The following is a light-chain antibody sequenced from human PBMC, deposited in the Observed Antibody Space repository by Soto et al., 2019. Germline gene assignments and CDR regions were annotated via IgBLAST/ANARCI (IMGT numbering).Light chain of an antibody. CDR2: SND. CDR1: SSNIGSNT. Sequence: QSVLTQSPSASGTPGQRVSISCSGSSSNIGSNTVSWYQHVPGTAPKLLIYSNDQRPSAVPGRFSGSKSGSSASLAISGLQSEDEAYYCCATWDDSLNVVFGGGTKLTVL. V-gene: IGLV1-44*01. J-gene: IGLJ3*02. CDR3: ATWDDSLNVV.